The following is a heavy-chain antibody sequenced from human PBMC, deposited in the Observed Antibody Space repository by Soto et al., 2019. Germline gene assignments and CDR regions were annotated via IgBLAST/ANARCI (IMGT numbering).Heavy chain of an antibody. CDR2: ISYDGSNK. CDR1: GFTFSSYA. V-gene: IGHV3-30-3*01. Sequence: PGGSLRLSCAASGFTFSSYAMHWVRQAPGKGLEWVAVISYDGSNKYYADSVKGRFTISRDNSKNTLYLQMNSLRAEDTAVYYCARHKYSGSYGEDLFDPWGQGTLVTVSS. J-gene: IGHJ5*02. D-gene: IGHD1-26*01. CDR3: ARHKYSGSYGEDLFDP.